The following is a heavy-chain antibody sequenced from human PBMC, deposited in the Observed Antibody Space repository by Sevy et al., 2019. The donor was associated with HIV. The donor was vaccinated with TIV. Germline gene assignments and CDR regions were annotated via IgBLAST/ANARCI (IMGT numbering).Heavy chain of an antibody. V-gene: IGHV3-30*03. CDR3: ARGTRGVVDS. D-gene: IGHD3-10*01. CDR1: GFTFSSYA. J-gene: IGHJ4*02. CDR2: MSYDETKE. Sequence: GGSLRLSCAASGFTFSSYAMYWVRQAPGKGLEWVAVMSYDETKEYYTDSVKGRFTISRDNDKNTAYLQMNSLRADDTAIYYCARGTRGVVDSWGQGTLVTVSS.